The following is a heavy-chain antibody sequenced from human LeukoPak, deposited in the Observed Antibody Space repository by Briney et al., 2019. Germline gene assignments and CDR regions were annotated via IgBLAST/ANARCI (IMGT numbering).Heavy chain of an antibody. V-gene: IGHV3-66*02. J-gene: IGHJ4*02. CDR2: TYSGGTA. Sequence: GGSLRLSCAASGFTVSSNYMGWVRQAPGKGLDWVSVTYSGGTAYYADSVKGRFTISRDSSKNILHLQMDSLTVDDTALYYCARGSSLAAVARGFDYWGQGTLVTVSS. CDR3: ARGSSLAAVARGFDY. CDR1: GFTVSSNY. D-gene: IGHD6-19*01.